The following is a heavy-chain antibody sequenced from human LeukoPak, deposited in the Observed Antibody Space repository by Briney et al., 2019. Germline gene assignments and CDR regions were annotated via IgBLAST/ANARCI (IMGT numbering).Heavy chain of an antibody. CDR2: IVVGSGNT. Sequence: SVKVSCKASGFTFTSSAMQWVRQARGQRLEWIGWIVVGSGNTNYAQKFQERVTITRDMSTSTAYMELSSLRSEDTAVYYCAAWGLGSGSPGYWGQGTLVTVSS. CDR1: GFTFTSSA. CDR3: AAWGLGSGSPGY. J-gene: IGHJ4*02. D-gene: IGHD3-10*01. V-gene: IGHV1-58*02.